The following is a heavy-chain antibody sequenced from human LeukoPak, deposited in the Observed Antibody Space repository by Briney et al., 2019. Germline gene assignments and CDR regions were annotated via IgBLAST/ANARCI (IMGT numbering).Heavy chain of an antibody. V-gene: IGHV1-2*02. CDR3: ARVEGSWYGDYYYYYMDV. D-gene: IGHD6-13*01. CDR1: GYTFTGYY. CDR2: INPNSGGT. Sequence: EASVKVSCKASGYTFTGYYMHWVRQAPGQGLEWMGWINPNSGGTNYAQKLQGRVTMTTDTSTSTAYMELRSLRSDDTAVYYCARVEGSWYGDYYYYYMDVWGKGTTVTVSS. J-gene: IGHJ6*03.